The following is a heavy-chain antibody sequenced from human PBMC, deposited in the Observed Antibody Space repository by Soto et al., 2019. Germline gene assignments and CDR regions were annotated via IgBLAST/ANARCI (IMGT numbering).Heavy chain of an antibody. D-gene: IGHD3-22*01. CDR1: GGTFSSYA. CDR3: AREPRWLRSSRGMDV. Sequence: EASVKVSCKASGGTFSSYAISWVRQAPGQGLEWMGGIIPIFGTANYAQKFQGRVTITADKSTSTAYMELSSLRSEDTAVYYCAREPRWLRSSRGMDVWGQGTTVTVSS. CDR2: IIPIFGTA. J-gene: IGHJ6*02. V-gene: IGHV1-69*06.